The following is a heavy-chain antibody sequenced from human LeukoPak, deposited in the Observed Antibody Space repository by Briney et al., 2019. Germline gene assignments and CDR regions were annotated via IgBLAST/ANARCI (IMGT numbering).Heavy chain of an antibody. CDR1: GFTFSRYG. Sequence: GGSLRLSCAASGFTFSRYGMHWVRQAPGKGLEWVAAISSSSRDIFYADSVKGRFSISRDNTQNSLSLQMNSLRAEDTAVYYCAELGITMIGGVWGKGTTVTISS. CDR3: AELGITMIGGV. CDR2: ISSSSRDI. J-gene: IGHJ6*04. V-gene: IGHV3-21*01. D-gene: IGHD3-10*02.